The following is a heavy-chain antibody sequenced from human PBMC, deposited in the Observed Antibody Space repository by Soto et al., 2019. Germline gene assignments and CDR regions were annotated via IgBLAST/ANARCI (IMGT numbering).Heavy chain of an antibody. J-gene: IGHJ6*02. V-gene: IGHV3-74*01. D-gene: IGHD2-2*01. CDR3: TREMPYYFYIMDV. CDR2: INSDGSTT. CDR1: GFTFNNYW. Sequence: GSLRLSCAASGFTFNNYWMHWVRQVPGKGLLWVSRINSDGSTTVYADSVKGRFTISRDNARNTLYLQMNSLRAEDTAMYYCTREMPYYFYIMDVWGQGTTVTVSS.